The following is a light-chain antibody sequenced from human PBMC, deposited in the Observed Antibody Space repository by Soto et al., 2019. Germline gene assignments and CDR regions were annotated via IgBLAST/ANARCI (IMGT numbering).Light chain of an antibody. CDR1: QGITNY. J-gene: IGKJ3*01. V-gene: IGKV1-27*01. Sequence: DIQMTQSPSSLSASVGDRVTITCRASQGITNYLAWYQQKPGKVPKLLIYDASTLQSGVPSWFSGSGSGTDFTLTISSLQPEDVATYYCQKYNSAPRMFTFGPGTKVDIK. CDR2: DAS. CDR3: QKYNSAPRMFT.